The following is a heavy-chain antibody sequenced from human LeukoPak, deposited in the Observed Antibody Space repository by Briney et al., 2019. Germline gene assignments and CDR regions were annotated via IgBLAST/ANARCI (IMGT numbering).Heavy chain of an antibody. CDR3: VGSSGYYSTAFEFDY. D-gene: IGHD3-22*01. CDR2: ISAYNGNT. CDR1: GYTFTSYG. V-gene: IGHV1-18*01. Sequence: GASVKVSCKASGYTFTSYGISWVRQAPGQGLEWMGWISAYNGNTNYAQKLQGRVTMTTDTSTSTAYMELRSLRSDDTAVYYCVGSSGYYSTAFEFDYWGQGTLVTVSS. J-gene: IGHJ4*02.